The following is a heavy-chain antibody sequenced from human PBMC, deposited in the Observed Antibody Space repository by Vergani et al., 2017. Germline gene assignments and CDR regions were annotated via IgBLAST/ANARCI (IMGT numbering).Heavy chain of an antibody. J-gene: IGHJ5*02. V-gene: IGHV4-34*01. CDR2: INHSGST. Sequence: QVQLQQWGAGLLKPSETLSLTCAVYGGSFSGYYWSWIRQPPGKGLEWIGEINHSGSTNYNPSLKSRVTISVDTSKNQFSLKLSSVTAADTAVYYCARGHGVVVPAATLSPFDPWGQGTPVTVSS. CDR1: GGSFSGYY. CDR3: ARGHGVVVPAATLSPFDP. D-gene: IGHD2-2*01.